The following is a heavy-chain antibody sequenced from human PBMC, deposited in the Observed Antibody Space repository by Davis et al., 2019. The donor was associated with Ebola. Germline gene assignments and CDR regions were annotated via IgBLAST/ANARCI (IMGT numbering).Heavy chain of an antibody. D-gene: IGHD3-3*01. CDR1: GYSFTSYW. CDR3: ARLVERFLEWSAKGNWFDP. Sequence: GESLKISCKGSGYSFTSYWIGWVRQMPGKGLEWMGIIYPGDSDTRYSPSFQGQVTISADKSISTAYLQWSSLKASDTAMYYCARLVERFLEWSAKGNWFDPWGQGTLVTVSS. V-gene: IGHV5-51*01. CDR2: IYPGDSDT. J-gene: IGHJ5*02.